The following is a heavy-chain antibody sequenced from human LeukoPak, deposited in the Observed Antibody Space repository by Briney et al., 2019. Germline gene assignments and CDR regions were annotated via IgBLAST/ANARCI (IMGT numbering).Heavy chain of an antibody. V-gene: IGHV3-7*01. CDR2: IKQDGSEK. J-gene: IGHJ4*02. Sequence: GGSLRLSCAASGFTFSSYWMSWVRQAPGKGLEWVANIKQDGSEKYYVDSVKGRFSISRDNAKNSLHLQMNSLRAEDTAVYYCAREGAGYYYDGSGHLGYWGQGTLVTVSS. CDR1: GFTFSSYW. CDR3: AREGAGYYYDGSGHLGY. D-gene: IGHD3-22*01.